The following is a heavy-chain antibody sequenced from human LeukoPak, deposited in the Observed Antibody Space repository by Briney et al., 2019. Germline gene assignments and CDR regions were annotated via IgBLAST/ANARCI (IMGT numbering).Heavy chain of an antibody. CDR3: ARAGYCSGGSCYFDY. CDR2: ISTNSIYK. J-gene: IGHJ4*02. D-gene: IGHD2-15*01. CDR1: GFTFTSYS. Sequence: PGGSLRLSCAASGFTFTSYSMNWVRQAPGKGLEWVSSISTNSIYKYYADSVKGRFTISRDHAKNTLYLQMNSLGADDTAVYYCARAGYCSGGSCYFDYWGQGTQVIVSS. V-gene: IGHV3-21*01.